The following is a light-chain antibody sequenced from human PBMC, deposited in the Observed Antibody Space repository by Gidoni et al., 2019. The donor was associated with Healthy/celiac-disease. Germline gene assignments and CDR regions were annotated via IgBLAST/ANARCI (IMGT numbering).Light chain of an antibody. Sequence: DIQMTKSPSSLSASVGDRVTLPCRASQSISRYLNWYQQKPGKAPKLLIYAASSLQSGVPSMFSGSGSGTDFTLTISSLQPEVFATYYCQQSYSTPLTFGGGTKVEIK. CDR2: AAS. CDR3: QQSYSTPLT. J-gene: IGKJ4*01. V-gene: IGKV1-39*01. CDR1: QSISRY.